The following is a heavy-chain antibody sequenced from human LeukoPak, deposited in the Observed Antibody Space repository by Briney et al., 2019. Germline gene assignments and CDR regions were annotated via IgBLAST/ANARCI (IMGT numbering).Heavy chain of an antibody. CDR3: ARQWNCSGGSCYSGAFDN. D-gene: IGHD2-15*01. V-gene: IGHV4-38-2*01. CDR2: IYHSGST. CDR1: GYSISSGYY. Sequence: PSETLSLTCAVSGYSISSGYYWGWIRQPPGKGLEWIGSIYHSGSTYYNPSLKSRVTISVDTSKNQFSLKLSSVTAADTAVYYCARQWNCSGGSCYSGAFDNWGQGTMVTVSS. J-gene: IGHJ3*02.